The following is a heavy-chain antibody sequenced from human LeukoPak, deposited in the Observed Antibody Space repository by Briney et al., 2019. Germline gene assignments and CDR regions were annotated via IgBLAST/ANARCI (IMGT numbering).Heavy chain of an antibody. CDR3: AKDGCSSTSCYVDY. CDR2: ISGSGGST. V-gene: IGHV3-23*01. Sequence: GGSLRLSCAASGFTFSTYAMSWVRQAPGKGLEWVSTISGSGGSTYYADSVKGRFTISRDNSKNTLYLQVNSLRAEDTAVYYCAKDGCSSTSCYVDYWGQGTLVTVSS. D-gene: IGHD2-2*01. J-gene: IGHJ4*02. CDR1: GFTFSTYA.